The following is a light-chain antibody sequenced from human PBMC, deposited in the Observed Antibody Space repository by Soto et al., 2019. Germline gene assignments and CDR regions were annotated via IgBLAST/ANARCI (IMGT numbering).Light chain of an antibody. CDR3: QQYGSSPYT. Sequence: EIALTQSPATLSLSPGERATLSCAATQSVSSSYLAWYQQKPGLAPRLLIYDASSRATGIPDRFSGSGSGTDFTLTISRLEPEDFAVYYCQQYGSSPYTFGQGTKLEIK. V-gene: IGKV3D-20*01. J-gene: IGKJ2*01. CDR2: DAS. CDR1: QSVSSSY.